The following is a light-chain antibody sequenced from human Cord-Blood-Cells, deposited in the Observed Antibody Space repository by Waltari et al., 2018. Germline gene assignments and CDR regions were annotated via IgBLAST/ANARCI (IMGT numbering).Light chain of an antibody. J-gene: IGLJ2*01. CDR2: EVS. CDR1: SSDVGGYNY. Sequence: QSALTQPPSASGSPAQSVTIPCTGTSSDVGGYNYVSWYQQHPGKAPKLMIYEVSKRPSGVPDRFSGSKSGNTASLTVSGLQAEDEADYYCSSYAGSNNVVFGGGTKLTVL. V-gene: IGLV2-8*01. CDR3: SSYAGSNNVV.